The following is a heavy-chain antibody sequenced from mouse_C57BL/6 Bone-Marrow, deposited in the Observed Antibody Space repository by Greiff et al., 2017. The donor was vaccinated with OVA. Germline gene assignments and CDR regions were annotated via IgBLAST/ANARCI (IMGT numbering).Heavy chain of an antibody. CDR2: ISYDGSN. V-gene: IGHV3-6*01. Sequence: EVQLVESGPGLVKPSQSLSLTCSVPGYSITSGYYWNWIRQFPGNKLEWMGYISYDGSNNYNPSLKNRISITRDTSKNQFFLKLNSVTTEDTATYYCASPLRRGFAYWGQGTLVTVSA. CDR3: ASPLRRGFAY. CDR1: GYSITSGYY. D-gene: IGHD2-12*01. J-gene: IGHJ3*01.